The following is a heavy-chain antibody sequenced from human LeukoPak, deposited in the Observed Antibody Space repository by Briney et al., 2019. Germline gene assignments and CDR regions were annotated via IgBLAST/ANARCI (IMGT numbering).Heavy chain of an antibody. CDR1: GFTFNIYA. CDR2: ISETSRKA. Sequence: GGSLRLSCAASGFTFNIYAMSWVRQAPEKGLEWVSAISETSRKAYYADPVKGRFTISRDNSKNTLYLQMNDLRDEDTAVYYCVQEARRDGYKLAPVAEHWGQGTLVTVSS. J-gene: IGHJ1*01. D-gene: IGHD5-24*01. V-gene: IGHV3-23*01. CDR3: VQEARRDGYKLAPVAEH.